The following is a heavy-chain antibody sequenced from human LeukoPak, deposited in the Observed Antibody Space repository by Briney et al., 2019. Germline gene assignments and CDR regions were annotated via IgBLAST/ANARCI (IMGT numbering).Heavy chain of an antibody. V-gene: IGHV3-23*01. CDR1: GFTFSIYD. Sequence: HPGGSLRLSCAGSGFTFSIYDMNWVRQTPGKGPEWVAIISGSGGTTYYADSVKGRFTISRDNSKNTLYLEMNSLRADDTAVYYCAKRRDTVWGAFDYWGQGTLVTVSS. J-gene: IGHJ4*02. CDR3: AKRRDTVWGAFDY. CDR2: ISGSGGTT. D-gene: IGHD3-16*01.